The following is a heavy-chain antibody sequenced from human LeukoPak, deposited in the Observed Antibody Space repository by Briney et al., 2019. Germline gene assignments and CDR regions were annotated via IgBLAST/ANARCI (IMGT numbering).Heavy chain of an antibody. V-gene: IGHV3-23*01. J-gene: IGHJ6*03. CDR1: GFTFTTYA. D-gene: IGHD3-3*01. CDR2: ISGSGDST. Sequence: GGSLRLSCAASGFTFTTYAMSWVRQAPGKGLEWVSVISGSGDSTYYADSVKGRFTISRDISKNTLYLQMKSLRAGDTAVYYCAKSMEKNYYFYYYMDVWGKGTTVTVSS. CDR3: AKSMEKNYYFYYYMDV.